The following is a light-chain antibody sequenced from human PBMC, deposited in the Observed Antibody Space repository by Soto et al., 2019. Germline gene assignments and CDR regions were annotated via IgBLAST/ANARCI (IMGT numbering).Light chain of an antibody. J-gene: IGKJ1*01. Sequence: EIALTQSPGTLSLSPGERATLSCRASQSVSSNYLAWYQQKPGQAPRLLIFGASSRATGIPDRFSGSGSGTDFTLTISRLDPEDFAVYYCQQYGSSLRTFGQGTKVDIK. CDR1: QSVSSNY. CDR3: QQYGSSLRT. V-gene: IGKV3-20*01. CDR2: GAS.